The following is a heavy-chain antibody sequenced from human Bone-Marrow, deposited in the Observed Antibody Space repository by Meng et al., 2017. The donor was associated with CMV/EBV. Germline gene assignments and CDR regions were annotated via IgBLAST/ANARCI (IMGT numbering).Heavy chain of an antibody. CDR3: APDARDSPDYYRVDY. D-gene: IGHD3-22*01. Sequence: FPFPHAWRSSIRPAPGTGLEWVGRIGSKAVDGTAPYAAPVKGRFTISRDDSQSTLFLQMNSLKTEDTAVYYCAPDARDSPDYYRVDYWGQGTLVTVSS. CDR2: IGSKAVDGTA. V-gene: IGHV3-15*04. CDR1: FPFPHAW. J-gene: IGHJ4*02.